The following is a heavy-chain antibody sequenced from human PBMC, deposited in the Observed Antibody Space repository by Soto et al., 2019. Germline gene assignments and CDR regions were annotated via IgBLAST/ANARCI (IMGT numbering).Heavy chain of an antibody. J-gene: IGHJ4*02. CDR3: AKRRALSNNLFFDA. Sequence: QITLKESGQTLVKPTQTLTLICSLSGISINNGGVGVGWIRQPPGKAPEWLALLYWNDDKWYSPSLRYRLSVAQDSSKNQVVLTMTHMDPMDTGTYYCAKRRALSNNLFFDAWGQGALVTVSS. V-gene: IGHV2-5*01. CDR1: GISINNGGVG. D-gene: IGHD4-4*01. CDR2: LYWNDDK.